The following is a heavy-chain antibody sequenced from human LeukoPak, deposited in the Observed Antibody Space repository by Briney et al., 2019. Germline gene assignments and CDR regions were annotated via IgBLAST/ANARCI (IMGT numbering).Heavy chain of an antibody. V-gene: IGHV3-11*01. J-gene: IGHJ5*02. CDR1: GFTFSDHY. CDR2: ISSSGTIT. CDR3: ARGAGPLFDP. Sequence: TGGSLRLSCAASGFTFSDHYMSWIRQAPGKGLEWFSYISSSGTITHYADSVKGRFTISRDNAKNSLYLQMNSQRAEDTAVYYCARGAGPLFDPWGQGTLVTVSS.